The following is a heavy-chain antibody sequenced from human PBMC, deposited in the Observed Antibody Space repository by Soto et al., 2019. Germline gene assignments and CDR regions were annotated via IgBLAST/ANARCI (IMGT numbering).Heavy chain of an antibody. V-gene: IGHV1-18*01. Sequence: QVQLVQSGDEVKKPGASVKDSCKASGYIFVNYGIAWVRQAPRQGLEWMGWISPYTGNTHSASKVQGRLTMTTDTATSTAYMDLGSLTSDDTAVYYCVMVDNYVTPTPQDVWGQGTTVTFSS. CDR1: GYIFVNYG. CDR2: ISPYTGNT. J-gene: IGHJ6*02. CDR3: VMVDNYVTPTPQDV. D-gene: IGHD3-16*01.